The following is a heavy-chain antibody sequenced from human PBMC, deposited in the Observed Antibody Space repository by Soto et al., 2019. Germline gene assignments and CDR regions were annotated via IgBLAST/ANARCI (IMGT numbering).Heavy chain of an antibody. V-gene: IGHV3-23*01. CDR3: AKEGTGYSKRSYYFDY. CDR2: ISGSGGST. J-gene: IGHJ4*02. CDR1: GFTFSSYA. Sequence: GGSLRLSCAASGFTFSSYAMSWVRQAPGKGLEWVSAISGSGGSTYYADSVKGRFTISRDNSKNTLYLQMNSLRAEDTAVYYCAKEGTGYSKRSYYFDYWGQGTLVTVSS. D-gene: IGHD5-18*01.